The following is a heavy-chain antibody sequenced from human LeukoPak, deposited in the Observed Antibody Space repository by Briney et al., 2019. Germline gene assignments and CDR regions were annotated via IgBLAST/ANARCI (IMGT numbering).Heavy chain of an antibody. CDR3: ARDGGYCSGGSCYILPYDY. CDR2: INTNTGNP. Sequence: ASVKVSCKASGYSFTSFGMNWVRQAPGQGLEWMGWINTNTGNPTYAQGFTGRFVFSLDTSVSTAYLQISSLKAEDTAVYYCARDGGYCSGGSCYILPYDYWGQGTLVTVSS. D-gene: IGHD2-15*01. J-gene: IGHJ4*02. V-gene: IGHV7-4-1*02. CDR1: GYSFTSFG.